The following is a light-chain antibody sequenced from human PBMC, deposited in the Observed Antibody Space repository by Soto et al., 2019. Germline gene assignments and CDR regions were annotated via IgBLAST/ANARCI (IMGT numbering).Light chain of an antibody. J-gene: IGKJ4*01. CDR1: QSVSSSF. Sequence: EIVLTQSPGTLSLSPGEIATLSCRASQSVSSSFLAWYQQKPGQAPRLLICGASSRATGIPARFSGSGSGTDFTLTISRLEPEEVAVYYGQQYGSSPLTFGGGTKVEIK. CDR3: QQYGSSPLT. CDR2: GAS. V-gene: IGKV3-20*01.